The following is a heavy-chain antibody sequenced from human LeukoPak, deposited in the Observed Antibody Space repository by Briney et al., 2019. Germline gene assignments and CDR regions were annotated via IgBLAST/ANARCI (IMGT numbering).Heavy chain of an antibody. CDR1: GGSFSGYY. CDR3: ARQISDYYYYYIDV. Sequence: SETLSLTCAVYGGSFSGYYWSWIRQPPGKGLEWIGEINHSGSTNYNPSLKSRVTISEDTSKNRFSLILSSVTAADTAVYYCARQISDYYYYYIDVWGKGTTVIVSS. V-gene: IGHV4-34*01. J-gene: IGHJ6*03. CDR2: INHSGST.